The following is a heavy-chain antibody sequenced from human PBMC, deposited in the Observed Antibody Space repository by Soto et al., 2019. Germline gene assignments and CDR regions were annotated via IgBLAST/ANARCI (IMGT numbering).Heavy chain of an antibody. J-gene: IGHJ5*02. D-gene: IGHD6-13*01. CDR2: IIPIFGTA. V-gene: IGHV1-69*01. Sequence: QVQLVQSGAEVKKPGSSVTVSCKASGGTFSSYAISWVRQAPGQGLEWMGVIIPIFGTANYAQKFQGRVTITADESTSTAYMELSSLRSEDTAVYYCARGYSSSWDNWFDPWGQGTLVTVSS. CDR1: GGTFSSYA. CDR3: ARGYSSSWDNWFDP.